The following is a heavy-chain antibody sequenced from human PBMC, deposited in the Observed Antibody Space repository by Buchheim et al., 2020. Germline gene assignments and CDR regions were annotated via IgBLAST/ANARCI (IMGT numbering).Heavy chain of an antibody. CDR1: GFTFSSYG. CDR2: IWYDGSNK. D-gene: IGHD2-2*01. Sequence: QEQLVESGGGVVQPGRSLRLSCAASGFTFSSYGMHWVRQAPGKGLEWVAVIWYDGSNKYYADSVKGRFTISRDNSKNTLYLQMNSLRAEDTAVYYCARGGKVAASYYYYYYGMDVWGQGTT. J-gene: IGHJ6*02. V-gene: IGHV3-33*01. CDR3: ARGGKVAASYYYYYYGMDV.